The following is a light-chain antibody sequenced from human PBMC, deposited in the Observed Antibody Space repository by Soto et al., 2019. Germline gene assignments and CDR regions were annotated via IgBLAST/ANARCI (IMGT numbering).Light chain of an antibody. CDR1: QDIRNY. Sequence: IQLTQSPSSLSASLGDRLTVTCRASQDIRNYLAWYQQKPGKAPKLLICDASTLYSGVPSRFSGSGSGTEFTLTISSLQPDDFAVYYCQQYGSSPLTFGGGTKVDIK. CDR3: QQYGSSPLT. V-gene: IGKV1-9*01. CDR2: DAS. J-gene: IGKJ4*01.